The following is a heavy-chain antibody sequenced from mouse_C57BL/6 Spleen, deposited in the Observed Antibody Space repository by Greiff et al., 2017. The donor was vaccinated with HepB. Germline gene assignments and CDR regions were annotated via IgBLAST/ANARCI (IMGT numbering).Heavy chain of an antibody. CDR3: ARKATTVGDDY. CDR2: INPSTGGT. D-gene: IGHD1-1*01. V-gene: IGHV1-42*01. Sequence: VQLQQSGPELVKPGASVKISCKASGYSFTGYYMNWVKQSPEKSLEWIGEINPSTGGTTYNQKFKAKATLTVDKSSSTAYMQLKSLTSEDSAVYYCARKATTVGDDYWGQGTTLTVSS. CDR1: GYSFTGYY. J-gene: IGHJ2*01.